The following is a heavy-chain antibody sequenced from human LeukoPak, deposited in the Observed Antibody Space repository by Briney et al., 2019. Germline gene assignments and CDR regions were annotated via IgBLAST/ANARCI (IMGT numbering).Heavy chain of an antibody. D-gene: IGHD3-16*01. V-gene: IGHV1-46*01. CDR2: INRRGDST. CDR3: ARDTSRFALSGY. CDR1: GFTFSDYY. J-gene: IGHJ4*02. Sequence: GSVTVTFRASGFTFSDYYMHWVRQAPGQGLEWMGIINRRGDSTAFAVKCQGRVSMTRDTSTSTLYMELSSLRPEDTAVYYCARDTSRFALSGYWGPVALVTFSS.